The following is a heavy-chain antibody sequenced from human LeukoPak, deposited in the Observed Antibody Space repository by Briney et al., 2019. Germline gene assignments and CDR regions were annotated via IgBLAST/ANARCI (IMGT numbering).Heavy chain of an antibody. CDR2: FYPGDSDN. CDR1: GYSFTSYW. V-gene: IGHV5-51*01. J-gene: IGHJ5*02. Sequence: GESLKISCKGSGYSFTSYWIGWVRQMPGKGLEWMGIFYPGDSDNRYSPPFQGQVTIPVHKSISTAYLQWSSLKASDTAMYYCARGGIDCSGGSCYLVWFDPWGQGTLVTVSS. CDR3: ARGGIDCSGGSCYLVWFDP. D-gene: IGHD2-15*01.